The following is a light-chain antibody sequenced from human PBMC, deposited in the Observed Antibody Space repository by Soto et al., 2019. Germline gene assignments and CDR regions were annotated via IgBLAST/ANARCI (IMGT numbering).Light chain of an antibody. J-gene: IGKJ5*01. Sequence: EIVLTQSPGTLSLSPGERATLSCRASQSVSSSYLAWYQQKPGQAPRLLIYGASSRATGIPDRFSGSGSGTDFTLPISSLEPEDFAVYYCQQYRSSPLTFGQGTRLEIK. CDR2: GAS. V-gene: IGKV3-20*01. CDR1: QSVSSSY. CDR3: QQYRSSPLT.